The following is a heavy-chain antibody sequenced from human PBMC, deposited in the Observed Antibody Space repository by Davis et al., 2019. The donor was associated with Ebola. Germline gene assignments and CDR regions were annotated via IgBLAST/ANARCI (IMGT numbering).Heavy chain of an antibody. D-gene: IGHD4-17*01. Sequence: PGGSLRLSCAASGFTFSSYGMHWVRQAPGKGLEWVAVIWYDGSNKYYADSVKGRFTISRDNSKNTLYLQMNSLRAEDTAVYYCVREELLSHDYGDYYFDYWGQGTLVTVSS. CDR1: GFTFSSYG. CDR2: IWYDGSNK. V-gene: IGHV3-33*01. CDR3: VREELLSHDYGDYYFDY. J-gene: IGHJ4*02.